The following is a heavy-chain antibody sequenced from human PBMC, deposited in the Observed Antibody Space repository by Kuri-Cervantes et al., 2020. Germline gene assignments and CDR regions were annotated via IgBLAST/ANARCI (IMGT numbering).Heavy chain of an antibody. D-gene: IGHD6-13*01. CDR1: GFTFSSYD. J-gene: IGHJ6*02. CDR3: ARSYVAAAGIGGYYYGMDV. Sequence: GESLKISCAASGFTFSSYDMHWVRQATGKGLEWVSAIGTAGDTYYPGSVKGRFTISRENAKNSLYLQMNSLRAGDTAVYYCARSYVAAAGIGGYYYGMDVRGQGTTVTVSS. V-gene: IGHV3-13*01. CDR2: IGTAGDT.